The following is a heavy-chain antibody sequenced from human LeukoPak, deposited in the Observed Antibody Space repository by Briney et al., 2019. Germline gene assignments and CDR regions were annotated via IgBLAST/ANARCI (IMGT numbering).Heavy chain of an antibody. CDR1: KFTFNNYA. V-gene: IGHV3-23*01. Sequence: GGSLRLSCLASKFTFNNYAMTWVRQAPGKGLEWVSSISGSGDNMDYADSVKGRFTISRDNSENTLYLQMNSLRGEDTAVYYCARSLRVRGVPDYMDVWGKGTTVIISS. J-gene: IGHJ6*03. D-gene: IGHD3-10*02. CDR2: ISGSGDNM. CDR3: ARSLRVRGVPDYMDV.